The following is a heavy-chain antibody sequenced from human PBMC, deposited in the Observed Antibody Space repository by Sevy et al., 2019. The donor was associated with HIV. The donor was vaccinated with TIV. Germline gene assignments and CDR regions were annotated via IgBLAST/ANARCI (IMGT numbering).Heavy chain of an antibody. CDR1: GGTFSSYA. CDR3: ARDRVTQWLVPYPYYYYGLDV. V-gene: IGHV1-69*13. J-gene: IGHJ6*02. D-gene: IGHD6-19*01. CDR2: IIPIFGTA. Sequence: ASVKVSCKASGGTFSSYAISWVRQAPGQGLEWMGGIIPIFGTANYAQKFQGRVTITADESTSTAYMELSSLRSEDTAVYYCARDRVTQWLVPYPYYYYGLDVWGQGTTVTVSS.